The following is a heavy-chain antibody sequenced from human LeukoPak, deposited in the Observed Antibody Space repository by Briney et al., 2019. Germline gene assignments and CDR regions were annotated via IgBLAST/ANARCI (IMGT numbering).Heavy chain of an antibody. Sequence: SSETLSLTCAVSGGSISSGGYSWSWIRQPPGKGLEWIGYIYHSGSTYYNPSLKSRVTISVDRSKNQFSLKLSSVTAADTAVYYCARGYSGYDYFDYWGQGTLVTVSS. J-gene: IGHJ4*02. D-gene: IGHD5-12*01. V-gene: IGHV4-30-2*01. CDR2: IYHSGST. CDR1: GGSISSGGYS. CDR3: ARGYSGYDYFDY.